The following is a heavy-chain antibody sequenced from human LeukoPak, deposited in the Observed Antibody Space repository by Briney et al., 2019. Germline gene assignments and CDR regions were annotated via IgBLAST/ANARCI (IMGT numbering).Heavy chain of an antibody. CDR2: IYYSGST. D-gene: IGHD2-2*01. CDR1: GGSIRSYY. Sequence: SETLSPTCTVSGGSIRSYYWSWIRQPPRKGLEWIVYIYYSGSTNYNPSLKSRVTISVDTSKNQFPLKLSSVTAADTAVYYCAIRKDYCSSTSCYNWFDPWGQGTLVTVSS. V-gene: IGHV4-59*08. CDR3: AIRKDYCSSTSCYNWFDP. J-gene: IGHJ5*02.